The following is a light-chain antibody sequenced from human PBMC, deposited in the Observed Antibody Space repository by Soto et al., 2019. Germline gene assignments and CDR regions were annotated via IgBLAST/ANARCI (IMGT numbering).Light chain of an antibody. V-gene: IGKV1-5*03. CDR2: KAS. J-gene: IGKJ1*01. CDR1: RRFSSW. CDR3: QHYNSYSEA. Sequence: DIQMTQSPSTLSASVGDRVTLTCRASRRFSSWLAWFQQKPGKAPKLLIYKASNLQSGVSSRFSGSGSGTEFTLTISSLQPDDFATYYCQHYNSYSEAFGQGTKV.